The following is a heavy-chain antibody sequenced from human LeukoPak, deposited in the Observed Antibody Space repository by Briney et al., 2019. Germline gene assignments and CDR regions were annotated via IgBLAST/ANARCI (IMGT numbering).Heavy chain of an antibody. D-gene: IGHD4-17*01. V-gene: IGHV1-69*05. CDR1: GGTFSSYA. CDR3: ARLGHDYGDYHPAQRPRGTTGDDC. CDR2: IIPIFGTA. Sequence: GASVKVSCKASGGTFSSYAISWVRQAPGQGLEWMGRIIPIFGTAHYAQKSQGRVTLTTDESTSTAYMELSSLRSEDTAVYYCARLGHDYGDYHPAQRPRGTTGDDCWGQGTLVTVSS. J-gene: IGHJ4*02.